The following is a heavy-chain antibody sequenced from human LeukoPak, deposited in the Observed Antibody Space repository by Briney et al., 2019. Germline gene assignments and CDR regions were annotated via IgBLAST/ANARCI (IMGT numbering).Heavy chain of an antibody. CDR3: ARVYCSDGSCFFDY. D-gene: IGHD2-15*01. CDR1: GDSVSGGTYY. Sequence: SETLSLTCTVSGDSVSGGTYYWSWIRQHPGKGLECIGYIYYSGSTYYNPSLKSRVTISVDTSKNQFSLKLSSVTAADTALYYCARVYCSDGSCFFDYWGQGTLVTVSS. CDR2: IYYSGST. V-gene: IGHV4-31*03. J-gene: IGHJ4*02.